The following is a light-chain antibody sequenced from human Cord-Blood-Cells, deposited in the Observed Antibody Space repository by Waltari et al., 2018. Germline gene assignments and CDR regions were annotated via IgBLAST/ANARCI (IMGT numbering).Light chain of an antibody. V-gene: IGKV1-8*01. CDR1: QCISSY. J-gene: IGKJ4*01. CDR2: AAS. CDR3: QQYYSYPLT. Sequence: AIWLTQSPSSFSASTGDRVTITCRASQCISSYLAWYQQKPGKSPKLLIYAASTLQSGVPSRFSGSGSGTDFTLTISCLQSEDFATYYCQQYYSYPLTFGGGTKVEIK.